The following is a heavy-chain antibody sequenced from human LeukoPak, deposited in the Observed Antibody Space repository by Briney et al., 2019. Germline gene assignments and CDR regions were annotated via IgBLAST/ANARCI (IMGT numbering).Heavy chain of an antibody. CDR1: GFTFNSHW. V-gene: IGHV3-74*01. CDR3: ARQNTPHGNFDY. CDR2: ISADGSST. J-gene: IGHJ4*02. D-gene: IGHD5-24*01. Sequence: GGSLRLSCAASGFTFNSHWMHWVRQAPGRGLVWVSGISADGSSTRYADSVNGRFTISRDNAKKSLFLQMNSLRAEDTAVYYCARQNTPHGNFDYWGQGTLVTVSS.